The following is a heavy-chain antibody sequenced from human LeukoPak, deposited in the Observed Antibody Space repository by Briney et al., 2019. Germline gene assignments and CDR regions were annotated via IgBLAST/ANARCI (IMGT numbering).Heavy chain of an antibody. V-gene: IGHV4-38-2*01. CDR3: ARGGYCSGGSCYFFDY. Sequence: SETLSLTCAVSGYSLSSGCYWGWIRQPPGKGLEWIGIIYYSGSTYSNPSLTSRLTISLDTSNNQFSLKLGSVTAADTAVYYCARGGYCSGGSCYFFDYWGQGTLVTVSS. J-gene: IGHJ4*02. D-gene: IGHD2-15*01. CDR1: GYSLSSGCY. CDR2: IYYSGST.